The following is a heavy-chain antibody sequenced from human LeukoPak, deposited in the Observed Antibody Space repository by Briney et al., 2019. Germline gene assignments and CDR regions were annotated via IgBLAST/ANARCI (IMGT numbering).Heavy chain of an antibody. V-gene: IGHV3-33*01. CDR2: IWYDGSNK. J-gene: IGHJ4*02. CDR3: ARDSYYYDSSGRFDY. D-gene: IGHD3-22*01. CDR1: GFTLSSYG. Sequence: GRSLRLSCAASGFTLSSYGMHWVRQAAGKGLEWGAVIWYDGSNKYYADSVKGLFTISRDNSKNTLYLQMNSLRAEDTAVYYCARDSYYYDSSGRFDYWGQGTLVTVSS.